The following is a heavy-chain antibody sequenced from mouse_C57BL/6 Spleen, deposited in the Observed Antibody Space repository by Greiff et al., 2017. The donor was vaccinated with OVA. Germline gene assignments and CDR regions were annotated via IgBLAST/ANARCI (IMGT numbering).Heavy chain of an antibody. CDR3: ARLRTGYAMDY. D-gene: IGHD4-1*01. V-gene: IGHV1-76*01. J-gene: IGHJ4*01. CDR2: IYPGSGNT. CDR1: GYTFTDYY. Sequence: VQLQQSGAELVRPGASVKLSCKASGYTFTDYYINWVKQRPGQGLEWIARIYPGSGNTYYNEKFKGKATLTAEKSSSTAYMQLSSLTSEDSAVYFCARLRTGYAMDYWGQGTSVTVSS.